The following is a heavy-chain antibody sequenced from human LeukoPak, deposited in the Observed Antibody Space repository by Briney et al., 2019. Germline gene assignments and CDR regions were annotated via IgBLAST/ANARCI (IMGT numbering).Heavy chain of an antibody. J-gene: IGHJ4*02. CDR3: AKDLYSSGWSGVDY. CDR2: ISYDGSNK. V-gene: IGHV3-30*18. Sequence: GRSLRLSCAASGFTFSSYGMHWVRQAPGKGLEWVAVISYDGSNKYYADSVKGRFTISRDNSKNTLYLQMNSLRAEDTAVYYCAKDLYSSGWSGVDYWGQGTLVTVSS. D-gene: IGHD6-19*01. CDR1: GFTFSSYG.